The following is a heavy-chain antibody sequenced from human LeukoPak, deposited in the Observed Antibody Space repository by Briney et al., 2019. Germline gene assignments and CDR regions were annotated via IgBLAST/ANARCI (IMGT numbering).Heavy chain of an antibody. CDR1: GGSIINYY. CDR3: ARDMKAEGAFDI. V-gene: IGHV4-59*12. D-gene: IGHD3-16*01. Sequence: NPSETLSLTCTVSGGSIINYYWSWIRQPPGKGLEWIGYIYYSGSTNYNPSLKSRVTISVDTSKNQFSLKLSSVTAADTAVYYCARDMKAEGAFDIWGQGTMVTVSS. J-gene: IGHJ3*02. CDR2: IYYSGST.